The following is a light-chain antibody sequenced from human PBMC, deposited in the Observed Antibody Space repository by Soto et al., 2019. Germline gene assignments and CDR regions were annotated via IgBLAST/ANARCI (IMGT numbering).Light chain of an antibody. J-gene: IGKJ1*01. CDR2: KAS. CDR3: QQYNRYWT. CDR1: RSITNY. Sequence: GDRVTITCRASRSITNYVAWYQQKAGKAPKLLMYKASTLEGGVPSRFSGSGSGTEFTLTISSLFPDDFATYYCQQYNRYWTFGQGTKVDIK. V-gene: IGKV1-5*03.